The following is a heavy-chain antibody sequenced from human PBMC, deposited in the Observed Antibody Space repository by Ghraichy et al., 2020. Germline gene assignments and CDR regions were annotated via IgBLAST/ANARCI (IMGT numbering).Heavy chain of an antibody. D-gene: IGHD3-22*01. V-gene: IGHV3-74*01. Sequence: GSLRLSCAASGFTFSSYWMHWVRQAPGKGLVWVSRINSDGSSTSYADSVKGRFTISRDNAKNTLYLQMNSLRAEDTAVYYCARHYDSSGYYDDYWGQGTLVTVSS. CDR1: GFTFSSYW. J-gene: IGHJ4*02. CDR3: ARHYDSSGYYDDY. CDR2: INSDGSST.